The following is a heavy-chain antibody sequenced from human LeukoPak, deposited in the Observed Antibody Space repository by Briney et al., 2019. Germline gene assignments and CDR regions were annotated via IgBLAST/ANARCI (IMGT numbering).Heavy chain of an antibody. CDR2: ISSSSSTI. CDR3: VRVHVGTDMVDIDY. J-gene: IGHJ4*02. V-gene: IGHV3-48*04. CDR1: GFTFSSYS. D-gene: IGHD5-18*01. Sequence: GGSLRLSCAASGFTFSSYSMNWVRQAPGKGLEWVSYISSSSSTIYYADSVKGRFTISRDTAKNTLYLQMNSLRAEDTAVYYCVRVHVGTDMVDIDYWGQGTLVTVSS.